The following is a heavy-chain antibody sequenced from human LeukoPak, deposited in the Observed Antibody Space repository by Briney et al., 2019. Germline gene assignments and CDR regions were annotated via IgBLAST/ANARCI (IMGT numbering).Heavy chain of an antibody. D-gene: IGHD3-10*01. J-gene: IGHJ4*02. CDR1: GYTFTGYY. V-gene: IGHV1-2*02. CDR3: ARDLPDGSGSYYAYYFDY. CDR2: INPNSGGT. Sequence: ASVKVSCKASGYTFTGYYMHWVRQAPGQGLEWMGWINPNSGGTNYAQKFQGRDTMTRDTSISTAYMELSRLRSDDTAVYYCARDLPDGSGSYYAYYFDYWGQGTLVTVSS.